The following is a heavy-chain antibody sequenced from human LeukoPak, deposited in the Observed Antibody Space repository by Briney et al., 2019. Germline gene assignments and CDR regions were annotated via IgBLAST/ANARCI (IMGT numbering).Heavy chain of an antibody. CDR3: ARDLNMITFGGVIVKRGDAFDI. CDR1: GGTFSSYA. J-gene: IGHJ3*02. V-gene: IGHV1-69*13. D-gene: IGHD3-16*02. CDR2: IIPIFGTA. Sequence: SVKVSCKASGGTFSSYAISWVRQAPGQGLEWMGGIIPIFGTANYAQKFQGRVTITADESTSTAYMELSSLRSEDTAVYYCARDLNMITFGGVIVKRGDAFDIWGQGTMVTVSS.